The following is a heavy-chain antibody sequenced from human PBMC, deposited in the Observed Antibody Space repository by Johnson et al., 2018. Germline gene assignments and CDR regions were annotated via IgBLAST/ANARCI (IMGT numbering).Heavy chain of an antibody. CDR3: ARGRIAAAGMAQYFQH. CDR1: GFIFNTFA. V-gene: IGHV3-30*14. CDR2: LSYDGTLK. Sequence: QVQLVQSGGGVVQXGRSXRLXCVASGFIFNTFAMHWVRQAPGKGLEWVATLSYDGTLKYYTDSVKGRITISRDNAQNTLWLQMDRLRAEDTAMYYCARGRIAAAGMAQYFQHWGQGTLVTVSS. D-gene: IGHD6-13*01. J-gene: IGHJ1*01.